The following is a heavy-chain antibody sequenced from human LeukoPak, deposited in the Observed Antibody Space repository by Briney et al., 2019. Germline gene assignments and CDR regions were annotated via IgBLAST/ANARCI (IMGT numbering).Heavy chain of an antibody. D-gene: IGHD4-17*01. CDR2: IYTSGST. Sequence: SETLSLTCAVYGGSFSGYYWSWIRQPAGKGLEWIGRIYTSGSTNYNPSLKSRVTISVDTSKNQFSLKLSSVTAADTAVYYCARGPEAVTKYFGYWGQGTLVTVSS. J-gene: IGHJ4*02. V-gene: IGHV4-59*10. CDR1: GGSFSGYY. CDR3: ARGPEAVTKYFGY.